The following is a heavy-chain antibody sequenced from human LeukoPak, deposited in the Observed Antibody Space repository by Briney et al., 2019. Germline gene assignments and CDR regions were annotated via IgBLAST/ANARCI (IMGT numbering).Heavy chain of an antibody. D-gene: IGHD3-22*01. V-gene: IGHV1-46*01. CDR1: GYTFTIYY. J-gene: IGHJ4*02. CDR3: AMEDSSGYYYDY. Sequence: ASLRVSSKASGYTFTIYYMHWVRQAPGQGLEWMGLINPSGGSTSYAQKFQGRVTMTRDTSTSTVYMELSSLRSEDSAVYYCAMEDSSGYYYDYWGQGSLLTVSS. CDR2: INPSGGST.